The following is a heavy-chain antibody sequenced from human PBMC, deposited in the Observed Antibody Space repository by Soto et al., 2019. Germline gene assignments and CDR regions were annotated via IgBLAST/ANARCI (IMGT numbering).Heavy chain of an antibody. Sequence: QVQLVESGGGVVQPGRSLRLSCAASGFTFSSYAMHWVRQAPGKGLEWVAVISYDGSNKYYADSVKGRFTISRDNSKNTLYLQMNSLRAEDAAVYYCARDPYNWNYFDYWGQGTLVTVSS. CDR3: ARDPYNWNYFDY. CDR1: GFTFSSYA. D-gene: IGHD1-20*01. V-gene: IGHV3-30-3*01. CDR2: ISYDGSNK. J-gene: IGHJ4*02.